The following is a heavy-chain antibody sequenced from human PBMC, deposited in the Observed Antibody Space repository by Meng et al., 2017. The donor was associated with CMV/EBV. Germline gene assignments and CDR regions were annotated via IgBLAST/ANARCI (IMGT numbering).Heavy chain of an antibody. D-gene: IGHD3-3*01. V-gene: IGHV4-59*01. CDR3: ARLGGVTIFGVVIPNWFDP. CDR1: GGSISSYY. Sequence: SETLSLTCTVSGGSISSYYWSWIRQPPGKGLEWIGYIYYSGSTNYNPSLKSRVTISVDTSKNQFSLKLSSVTAADTAVYYCARLGGVTIFGVVIPNWFDPWSQGTLVTVSS. CDR2: IYYSGST. J-gene: IGHJ5*02.